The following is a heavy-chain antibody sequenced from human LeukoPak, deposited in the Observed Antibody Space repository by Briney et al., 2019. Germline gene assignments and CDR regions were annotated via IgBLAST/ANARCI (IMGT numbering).Heavy chain of an antibody. V-gene: IGHV4-4*02. D-gene: IGHD4-17*01. Sequence: PSETLSLTCAVSGDSISSSNWWSWVRQPPGKGLEWIGEIYLTGSTNYNPSLKSRVTISVDKSKNQFSLKLSSVTAADTAVYYCARGTDYGDYGGRPDVFDYWGQGTLVTVSS. J-gene: IGHJ4*02. CDR3: ARGTDYGDYGGRPDVFDY. CDR1: GDSISSSNW. CDR2: IYLTGST.